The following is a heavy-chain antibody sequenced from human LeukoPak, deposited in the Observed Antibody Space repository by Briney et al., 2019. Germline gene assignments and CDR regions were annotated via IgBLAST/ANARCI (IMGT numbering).Heavy chain of an antibody. Sequence: GGSLTLSCAASGFTFSSYWMTWVRQAPGKGLEWVATIKEDGSDKYYVDSVKGRFTISRDNAKNSLYLQMNSLRAEDTATYYCARDTYRFDDYWGQGTLVTVSS. CDR1: GFTFSSYW. CDR2: IKEDGSDK. V-gene: IGHV3-7*01. CDR3: ARDTYRFDDY. D-gene: IGHD2-2*01. J-gene: IGHJ4*02.